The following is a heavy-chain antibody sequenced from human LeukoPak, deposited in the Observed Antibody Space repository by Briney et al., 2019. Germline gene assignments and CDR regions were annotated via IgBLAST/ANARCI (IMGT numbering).Heavy chain of an antibody. D-gene: IGHD6-13*01. CDR2: INPNSGGT. CDR3: ARLYSNRNIDY. J-gene: IGHJ4*02. Sequence: ASVKVFCKASGYTFTGYYMHWVRQAPGQGLEWMGWINPNSGGTNHAQKFQGRVTMTRDTSISTAYMELSRLRSDDTAVYYCARLYSNRNIDYWGQGTLVTVSS. CDR1: GYTFTGYY. V-gene: IGHV1-2*02.